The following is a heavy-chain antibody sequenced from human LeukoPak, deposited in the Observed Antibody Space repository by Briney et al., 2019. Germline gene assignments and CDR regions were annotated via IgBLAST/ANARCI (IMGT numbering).Heavy chain of an antibody. J-gene: IGHJ6*02. CDR1: GGSFSGYY. CDR3: ARGPNSSAWYGRDGMDV. D-gene: IGHD6-19*01. V-gene: IGHV4-34*01. CDR2: INHSGST. Sequence: SETLSLTCAVYGGSFSGYYWSWIRQPPGKGLEWIGEINHSGSTNYNPSLKSRVTISVDTSKNQFSLKLSSVTAADTAVYYCARGPNSSAWYGRDGMDVWDQGTTVTVSS.